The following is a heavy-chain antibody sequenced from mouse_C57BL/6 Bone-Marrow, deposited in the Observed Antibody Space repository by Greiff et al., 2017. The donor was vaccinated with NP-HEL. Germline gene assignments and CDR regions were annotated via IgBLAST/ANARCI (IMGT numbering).Heavy chain of an antibody. CDR3: AIYGSTYFDY. D-gene: IGHD1-1*01. Sequence: VQLQQSGAELARPGASVKLSCKASGYTFTSYGISWVKQSTGQGLEWIGEIYPRSGNTYYNEKFKGKATLTADKSSSTAYMELRSLTSADSAVYFCAIYGSTYFDYWGQGTTLTVSS. CDR1: GYTFTSYG. CDR2: IYPRSGNT. J-gene: IGHJ2*01. V-gene: IGHV1-81*01.